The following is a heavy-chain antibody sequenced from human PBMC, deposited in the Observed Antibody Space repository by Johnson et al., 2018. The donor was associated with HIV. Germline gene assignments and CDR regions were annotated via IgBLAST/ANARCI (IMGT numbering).Heavy chain of an antibody. V-gene: IGHV3-64*01. CDR2: ISSNGGST. J-gene: IGHJ3*02. CDR3: AKDRPRVGATARSGGMDFDI. D-gene: IGHD1-26*01. Sequence: VQLVESGGGLVQPGGSLRLSCVVSGFTFSNYWMEWVRQAPGKGLEYVSAISSNGGSTFYANSVKGRFTISSDNSKNTLYLQMNSLRAEDTAVYYCAKDRPRVGATARSGGMDFDIWGQGTMVTVSS. CDR1: GFTFSNYW.